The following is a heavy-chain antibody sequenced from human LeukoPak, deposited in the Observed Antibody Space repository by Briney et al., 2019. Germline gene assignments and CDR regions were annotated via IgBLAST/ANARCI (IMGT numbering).Heavy chain of an antibody. D-gene: IGHD3-10*01. Sequence: SETLSLTCAVYGGSFSGYYWSWIRQPPGKGLEWIGEINHSGSTNYNPSLKSRVTISVDTSKNQFSLKLSSVTAADTAVYYCASGGPQYCSGIEWGQGTLVTVSS. CDR2: INHSGST. CDR3: ASGGPQYCSGIE. J-gene: IGHJ4*02. V-gene: IGHV4-34*01. CDR1: GGSFSGYY.